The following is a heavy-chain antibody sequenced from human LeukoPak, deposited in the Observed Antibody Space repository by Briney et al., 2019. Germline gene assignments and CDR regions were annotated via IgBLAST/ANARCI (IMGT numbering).Heavy chain of an antibody. CDR2: INSDGSST. Sequence: GGSLRLSCAASGFTFSSYWMHWVRQAPGKGLVWVSRINSDGSSTSYADSVKGRFTISRDNAKNTLYLQMNSLRAEDTAVYYCARAVPRTVRHGSGSYLLPDYWGQGTLVTVSS. J-gene: IGHJ4*02. CDR3: ARAVPRTVRHGSGSYLLPDY. D-gene: IGHD3-10*01. V-gene: IGHV3-74*01. CDR1: GFTFSSYW.